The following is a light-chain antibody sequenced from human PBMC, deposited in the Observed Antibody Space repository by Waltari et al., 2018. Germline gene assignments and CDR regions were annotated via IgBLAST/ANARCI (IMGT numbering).Light chain of an antibody. Sequence: EIVLTQSPGALSFAPGERGTVSCRASQSVSRFLAWYQQKPGQAPRLLIYGASTRATGIPDRFSGSGSGTDFSLTISRLEPEDFAVYYCQKYDRLPATFGQGTKVEIK. CDR2: GAS. J-gene: IGKJ1*01. V-gene: IGKV3-20*01. CDR1: QSVSRF. CDR3: QKYDRLPAT.